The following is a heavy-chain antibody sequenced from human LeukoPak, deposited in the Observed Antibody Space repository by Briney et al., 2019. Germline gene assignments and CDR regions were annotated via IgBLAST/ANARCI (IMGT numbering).Heavy chain of an antibody. Sequence: PSETLSLTCTVSGGSLSNYYWSWIRQPAGKGLEWIGRIYNSGSTDFNPSLKSRVAMSQDTSRNHFSLKLSSVTAADTATYYCARHTGVFGSSSGAFDFWGRGTLATVSS. V-gene: IGHV4-4*07. CDR1: GGSLSNYY. CDR2: IYNSGST. J-gene: IGHJ2*01. CDR3: ARHTGVFGSSSGAFDF. D-gene: IGHD3-3*01.